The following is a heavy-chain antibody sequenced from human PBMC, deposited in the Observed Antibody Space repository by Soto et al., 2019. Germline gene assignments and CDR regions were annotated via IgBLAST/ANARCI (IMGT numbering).Heavy chain of an antibody. J-gene: IGHJ4*02. CDR2: IYWDDAK. V-gene: IGHV2-5*02. CDR1: GFSLSTNGVG. Sequence: QITLKESGPTLVKPTQTLTLTCTFSGFSLSTNGVGVGWIRQPPGKALEWLALIYWDDAKRYSPSLKSSLTITNDASKNRVVLTMTNMDPVDTATYYCAHSPRITMYDYWGQGTLVTVSS. D-gene: IGHD3-10*02. CDR3: AHSPRITMYDY.